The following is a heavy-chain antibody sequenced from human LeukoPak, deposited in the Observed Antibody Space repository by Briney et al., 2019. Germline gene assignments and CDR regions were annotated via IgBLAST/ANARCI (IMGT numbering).Heavy chain of an antibody. J-gene: IGHJ6*04. CDR1: GFTFSSYE. V-gene: IGHV3-48*03. D-gene: IGHD3-16*01. CDR2: ISSSGSTI. CDR3: ARSTRAVMAMMDV. Sequence: PGGSLRLSCAASGFTFSSYEIKKVRQAPGKGLEWVSYISSSGSTIYYADSVKGRFTISRDNAKNSLYLQMNSLRAEDTAVYFCARSTRAVMAMMDVWGKGTTVTVSS.